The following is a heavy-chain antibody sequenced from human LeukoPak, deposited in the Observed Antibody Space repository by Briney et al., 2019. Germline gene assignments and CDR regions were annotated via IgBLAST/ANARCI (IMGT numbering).Heavy chain of an antibody. CDR2: IKQDGSEK. CDR3: ARDLMGATHYFQH. V-gene: IGHV3-7*01. CDR1: GFNISDFW. J-gene: IGHJ1*01. D-gene: IGHD1-26*01. Sequence: PGGSLRLSCAASGFNISDFWMTWVRQAPGKGLEWVANIKQDGSEKNYVDSVKGRFTISRDNAKNSLYLQMNSLRAEDTAVYYCARDLMGATHYFQHWGQGTLVTVSS.